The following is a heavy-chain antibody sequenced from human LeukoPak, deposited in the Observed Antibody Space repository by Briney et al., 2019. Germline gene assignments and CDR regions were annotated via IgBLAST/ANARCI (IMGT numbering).Heavy chain of an antibody. J-gene: IGHJ4*02. D-gene: IGHD1-14*01. Sequence: GSLRLSCAASGFTVITNDMTWVRQAPGKGLEWVSGLYSDGNTKYADSVQGRFTISRDNSKNTLYLEMNSLSPDDTAVYYCARGVEPLAANTLAYWGQGTLVTVSS. CDR3: ARGVEPLAANTLAY. V-gene: IGHV3-53*01. CDR1: GFTVITND. CDR2: LYSDGNT.